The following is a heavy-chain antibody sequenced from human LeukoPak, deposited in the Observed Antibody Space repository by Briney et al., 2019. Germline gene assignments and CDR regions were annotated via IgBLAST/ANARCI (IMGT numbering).Heavy chain of an antibody. CDR1: GFTFSSYT. CDR2: IGSGSSAT. Sequence: GGSLRLSCAASGFTFSSYTMNWVRQAPGKGLEWVSSIGSGSSATYYADSVKGRFTISRDNAKNSLYLQMNRLRDEDTAVYYCARVKGVFAPFDSWGQGTLVTVSS. J-gene: IGHJ4*02. CDR3: ARVKGVFAPFDS. D-gene: IGHD2-8*01. V-gene: IGHV3-48*02.